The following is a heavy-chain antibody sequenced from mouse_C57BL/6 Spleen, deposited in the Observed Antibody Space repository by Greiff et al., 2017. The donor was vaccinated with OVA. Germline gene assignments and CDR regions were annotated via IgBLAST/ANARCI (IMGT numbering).Heavy chain of an antibody. CDR2: IDPEDGET. V-gene: IGHV14-2*01. CDR3: ARWGYGSSYNYAMDY. Sequence: EVKLMESGAELVKPGASVKLSCTASGFNIKDYYMHWVKQRTEQGLEWIGRIDPEDGETKYAPKFQGKATITADTSSNTAYLQLSSLTSEDTAVYYCARWGYGSSYNYAMDYWGQGTSVTVSS. CDR1: GFNIKDYY. D-gene: IGHD1-1*01. J-gene: IGHJ4*01.